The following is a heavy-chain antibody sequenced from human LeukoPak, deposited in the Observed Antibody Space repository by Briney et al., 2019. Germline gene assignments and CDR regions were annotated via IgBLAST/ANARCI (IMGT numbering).Heavy chain of an antibody. CDR2: IKQDGSEI. CDR3: AKEIAVAGRPFDAFDI. D-gene: IGHD6-19*01. J-gene: IGHJ3*02. Sequence: GGSLRLSCAASGFTFSSYAMSWVRQAPGKGLEWVANIKQDGSEIYYVGSVKGRFTISRNNAKNSLYLQMNSLRAEDTGVYYCAKEIAVAGRPFDAFDIWGQGTMVTVSS. V-gene: IGHV3-7*01. CDR1: GFTFSSYA.